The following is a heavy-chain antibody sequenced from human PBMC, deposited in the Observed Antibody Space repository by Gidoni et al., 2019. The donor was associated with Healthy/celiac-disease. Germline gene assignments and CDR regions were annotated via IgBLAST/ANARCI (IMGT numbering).Heavy chain of an antibody. V-gene: IGHV3-9*01. CDR3: VKSRGPYYHYYGVDV. Sequence: EVQLVESGGGLVQSGRSLRLSCAASGFSFDDYAMHWVRQGPGKGLEWVAGIDWNSGSIDYADSEKGRFTISRDNAKNSLFLQMNSLRGEDTALYYCVKSRGPYYHYYGVDVWGPGTTVTVSS. CDR1: GFSFDDYA. CDR2: IDWNSGSI. J-gene: IGHJ6*02.